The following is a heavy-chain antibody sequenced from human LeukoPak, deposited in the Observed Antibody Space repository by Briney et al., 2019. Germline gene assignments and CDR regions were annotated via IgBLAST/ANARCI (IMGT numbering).Heavy chain of an antibody. CDR3: AVTPEGLDI. V-gene: IGHV3-30*03. J-gene: IGHJ3*02. Sequence: GGSLRLSCAASGFTFSGYGMHWVRRAPGKGLEWVAVVSYDGGNQYYADSVKGRFTSSRDNSKNTLDLQMNSLRAEDTAVCYCAVTPEGLDIWGQGTKVTVSS. D-gene: IGHD1-14*01. CDR1: GFTFSGYG. CDR2: VSYDGGNQ.